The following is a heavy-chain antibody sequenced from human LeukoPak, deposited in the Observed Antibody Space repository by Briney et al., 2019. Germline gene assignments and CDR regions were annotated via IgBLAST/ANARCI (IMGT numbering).Heavy chain of an antibody. D-gene: IGHD6-13*01. J-gene: IGHJ5*02. CDR1: GGSISSYY. CDR3: ARGYSSSWYMNWFDP. Sequence: SETLSLTCTVSGGSISSYYWSWIRQPPGKGLEWIGYIFYTGSTNYNPSLKSRVTISIDTSKNQFSLKLTSVTAADTAVYYCARGYSSSWYMNWFDPWGQGTLVAVSS. CDR2: IFYTGST. V-gene: IGHV4-59*08.